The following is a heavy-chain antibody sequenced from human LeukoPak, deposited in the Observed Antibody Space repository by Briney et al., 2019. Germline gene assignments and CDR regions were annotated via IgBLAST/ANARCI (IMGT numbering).Heavy chain of an antibody. V-gene: IGHV3-7*01. Sequence: GGSLRLSCAASGFTFSSHWMTWVRQAPGKGPEWVANIEQNGNEEYHVDSVKGRFTISRDNAKNSLYLQMNSLRVEDTAVYYCARYYGSGSPYREYYFDYWGQGTLVTVSS. CDR3: ARYYGSGSPYREYYFDY. CDR1: GFTFSSHW. D-gene: IGHD3-10*01. J-gene: IGHJ4*02. CDR2: IEQNGNEE.